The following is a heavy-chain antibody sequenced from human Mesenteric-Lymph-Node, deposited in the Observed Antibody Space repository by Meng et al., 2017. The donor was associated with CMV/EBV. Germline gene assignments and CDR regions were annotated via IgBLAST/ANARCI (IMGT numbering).Heavy chain of an antibody. CDR2: IYYSGST. Sequence: SETLSLTCTVSGGSISSYYWSWIRQPPGKGLEWIGYIYYSGSTNYNPSLKSRVTISVDTSKNQFSLKLSSVTAADTAVYYCARNNWNPPYYYYGMDVWGQGTTVTVSS. D-gene: IGHD1-20*01. V-gene: IGHV4-59*01. J-gene: IGHJ6*02. CDR3: ARNNWNPPYYYYGMDV. CDR1: GGSISSYY.